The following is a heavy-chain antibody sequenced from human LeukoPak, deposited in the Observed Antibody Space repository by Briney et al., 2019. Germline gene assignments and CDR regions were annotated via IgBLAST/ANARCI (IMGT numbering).Heavy chain of an antibody. Sequence: GGSLRLSCAASGFTFSSYSMNWARQAPGKGLEWVSVIYSGGSTYYADSVKGRFTISRDNSKNTLYLQMNSLRAEDTAVYYCARATTGPFDYWGQGTLVTVSS. CDR2: IYSGGST. CDR3: ARATTGPFDY. CDR1: GFTFSSYS. V-gene: IGHV3-53*01. J-gene: IGHJ4*02. D-gene: IGHD1-26*01.